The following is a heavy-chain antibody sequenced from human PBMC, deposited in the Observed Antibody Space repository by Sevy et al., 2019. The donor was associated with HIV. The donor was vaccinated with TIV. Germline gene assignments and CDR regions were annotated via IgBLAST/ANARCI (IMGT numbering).Heavy chain of an antibody. Sequence: GGSLRLSCAASGFTFSTYWMSWVRQAPGKGLEWVANIKQDGSEKYYVDSVKGRFTISRDNTKNSLYLQMNSLRAEDTAVYYCARDGNYYGSGSEISMDVWGQGTTVTVSS. CDR2: IKQDGSEK. J-gene: IGHJ6*02. D-gene: IGHD3-10*01. V-gene: IGHV3-7*01. CDR3: ARDGNYYGSGSEISMDV. CDR1: GFTFSTYW.